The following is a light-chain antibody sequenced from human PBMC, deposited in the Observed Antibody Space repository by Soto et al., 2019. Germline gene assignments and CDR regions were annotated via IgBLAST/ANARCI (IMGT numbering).Light chain of an antibody. Sequence: EIVKTQSPATLSVSPGERATLSCRASQSVNIYLAWYQQKPGQAPRLLIFGASYRATGIPARFSGSGSGTEFNLTISSLQSEDFAVYFCQQYDDWLRLTFGGGTKVDIK. V-gene: IGKV3D-15*01. CDR3: QQYDDWLRLT. CDR1: QSVNIY. CDR2: GAS. J-gene: IGKJ4*01.